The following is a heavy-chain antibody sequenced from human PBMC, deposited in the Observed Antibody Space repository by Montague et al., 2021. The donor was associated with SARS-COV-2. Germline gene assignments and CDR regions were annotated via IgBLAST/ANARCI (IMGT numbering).Heavy chain of an antibody. Sequence: CAISGDSVSIDVPTCNSDKQSPSLDLDWLGITYYRSKWYNDYAESVKSRITIDPDTSKHQFSLHLNSVTPEDTAVYYCARIPVGSKYYFDFWGQGTLVTVSS. CDR1: GDSVSIDVPT. CDR2: TYYRSKWYN. CDR3: ARIPVGSKYYFDF. V-gene: IGHV6-1*01. D-gene: IGHD2-2*01. J-gene: IGHJ4*02.